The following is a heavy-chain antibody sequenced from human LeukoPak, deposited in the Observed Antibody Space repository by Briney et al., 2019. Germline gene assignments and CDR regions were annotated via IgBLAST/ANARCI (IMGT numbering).Heavy chain of an antibody. D-gene: IGHD6-19*01. V-gene: IGHV3-23*01. J-gene: IGHJ4*02. Sequence: GGTLRLSCAASGFTFSSYGMSWVRQAPGKGLEWVSAISGSGGSTYYADSVKGRFTISRDDSKNTLYLQMNSLRGEDTAVYYCARAVAGLRHFDYWGQGTLVTVSS. CDR1: GFTFSSYG. CDR2: ISGSGGST. CDR3: ARAVAGLRHFDY.